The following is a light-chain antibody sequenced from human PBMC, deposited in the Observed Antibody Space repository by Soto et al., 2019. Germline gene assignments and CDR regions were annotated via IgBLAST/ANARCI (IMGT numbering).Light chain of an antibody. J-gene: IGKJ1*01. CDR2: GAS. Sequence: EIVMTQSPATLSVSPGERATLSCRASQSVSSNLAWYQQKPGQAPRLLIYGASTRATGIPARFSGSGSGTELTLTISSLQSEDFAVYYCQQYNNWPKTFGQGTKV. CDR1: QSVSSN. V-gene: IGKV3-15*01. CDR3: QQYNNWPKT.